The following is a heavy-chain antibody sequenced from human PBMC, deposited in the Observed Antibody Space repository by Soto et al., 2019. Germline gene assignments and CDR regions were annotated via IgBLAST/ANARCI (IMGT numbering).Heavy chain of an antibody. D-gene: IGHD5-12*01. Sequence: QVQLQESGPGLVKPSETLSLTCTVSGGSISSYYWSWIRQPPGKGLEWIGYIYYSGSTNYNPSLKSRVTISVDTSKNQFSLKLSSVTAADTAVYYCARLPWVEMATIGGAFDYWGQGTLVTVSS. CDR1: GGSISSYY. CDR3: ARLPWVEMATIGGAFDY. CDR2: IYYSGST. J-gene: IGHJ4*02. V-gene: IGHV4-59*08.